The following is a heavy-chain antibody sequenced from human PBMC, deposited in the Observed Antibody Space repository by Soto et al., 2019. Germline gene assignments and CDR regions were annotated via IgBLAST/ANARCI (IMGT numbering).Heavy chain of an antibody. J-gene: IGHJ4*02. V-gene: IGHV3-30-3*01. Sequence: GGSLRLSCAASGFTFSSYAMHWVRQAPGKGLEWVAVISYDGSNKYYADSVKGRFTISRDNSKNTLYLQMNGLRAEDTAVYYCARGLSNYYLDYWGQGTLVTVSS. CDR3: ARGLSNYYLDY. CDR1: GFTFSSYA. CDR2: ISYDGSNK.